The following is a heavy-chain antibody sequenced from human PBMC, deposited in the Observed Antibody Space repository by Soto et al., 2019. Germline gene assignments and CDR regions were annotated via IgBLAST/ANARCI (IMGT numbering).Heavy chain of an antibody. Sequence: PSDTLSLTFSVSGASICSVDDYWTWIRQSPGKGLEWIGYISDSGSTFYNPSLRSRLTIALDTSKNHFSLKLNSVTAADTAVYYCAKYQPPEFNXWGQGIPVTVSX. V-gene: IGHV4-30-4*02. CDR3: AKYQPPEFNX. CDR2: ISDSGST. CDR1: GASICSVDDY. D-gene: IGHD2-2*01. J-gene: IGHJ5*02.